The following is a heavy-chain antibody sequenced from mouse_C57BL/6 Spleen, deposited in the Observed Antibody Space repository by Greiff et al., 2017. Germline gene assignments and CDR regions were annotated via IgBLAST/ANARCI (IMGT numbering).Heavy chain of an antibody. V-gene: IGHV1-52*01. CDR1: GYTFTSYW. J-gene: IGHJ4*01. CDR2: IDPSDSET. D-gene: IGHD2-5*01. CDR3: ARANSNYCAMDY. Sequence: QVHVKQPGAELVRPGSSVKLSCKASGYTFTSYWMHWVKQRPIQGLEWIGNIDPSDSETHYNQKFKDKATLTVDKSSSTAYMQLSSLTSEDSAVYYCARANSNYCAMDYWGQGTSGTVSS.